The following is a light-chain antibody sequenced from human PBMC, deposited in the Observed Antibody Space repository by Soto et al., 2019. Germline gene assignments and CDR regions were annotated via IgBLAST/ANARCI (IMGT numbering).Light chain of an antibody. Sequence: EIVMTQSAATLSVSPGERATLSCRASQSVSSYLAWYQQKPGQAPRLLIYDASNRATGIPARFSGSGSGTDFTLTISSLEPEDFAVYYCQQCYNWPITFGGGTKVDIK. CDR1: QSVSSY. CDR2: DAS. V-gene: IGKV3-11*01. J-gene: IGKJ4*01. CDR3: QQCYNWPIT.